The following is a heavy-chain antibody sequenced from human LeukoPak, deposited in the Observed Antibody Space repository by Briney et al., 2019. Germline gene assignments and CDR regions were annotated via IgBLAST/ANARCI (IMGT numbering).Heavy chain of an antibody. J-gene: IGHJ4*02. Sequence: GGSLRLSCAASGFTFSSYAMSWVRQAPGKGLEWVTAISGSGGSTYYADSVKGRFTISRDNSKNTLYLQMNSLRAEDTAVYYCAKAPTATYYYGSGRLDYWGQGTLVTVSS. CDR1: GFTFSSYA. CDR3: AKAPTATYYYGSGRLDY. D-gene: IGHD3-10*01. V-gene: IGHV3-23*01. CDR2: ISGSGGST.